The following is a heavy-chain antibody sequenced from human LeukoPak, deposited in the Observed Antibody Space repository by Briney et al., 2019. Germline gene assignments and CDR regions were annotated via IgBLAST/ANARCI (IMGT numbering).Heavy chain of an antibody. J-gene: IGHJ6*02. V-gene: IGHV3-33*01. CDR1: GFTFSSYG. Sequence: GRSLRLSCAASGFTFSSYGMHWVRQAPGKGLEWVAVIWYDGSNKYYADSVKGRFTISRDNSKNTLYLQMNSLRAEDTAVYYCAREYYDFWRNYYGMDVWGQGTTVTVSS. CDR2: IWYDGSNK. D-gene: IGHD3-3*01. CDR3: AREYYDFWRNYYGMDV.